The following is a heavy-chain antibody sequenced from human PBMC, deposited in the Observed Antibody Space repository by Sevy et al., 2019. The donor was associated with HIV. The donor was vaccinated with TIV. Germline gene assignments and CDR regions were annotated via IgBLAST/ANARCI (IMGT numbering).Heavy chain of an antibody. D-gene: IGHD3-3*01. CDR1: GFTFSSYG. Sequence: GGSLRLSCAASGFTFSSYGMHWVRQAPGKGLEWVAFIRYDGSNKYYVDSVKGRFTISRDNSKNTLYLQMNSLRAEDTAVYYCAKEHCSSTSCYSYYDFWSGYLYGMDVWGQGTTVTVSS. CDR3: AKEHCSSTSCYSYYDFWSGYLYGMDV. V-gene: IGHV3-30*02. CDR2: IRYDGSNK. J-gene: IGHJ6*02.